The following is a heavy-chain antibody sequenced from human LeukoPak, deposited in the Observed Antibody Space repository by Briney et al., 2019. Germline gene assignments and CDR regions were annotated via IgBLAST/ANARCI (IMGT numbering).Heavy chain of an antibody. D-gene: IGHD6-13*01. Sequence: GASVKVSCKASGYSFTSYGISWVRQATGQGLEWMGWMNPNSGNTGYAQKFQGRVTMTRNTSISTAYMELSSLRSEDTAVYYCAVWHSSSWPFDYWGQGTLVTVSS. J-gene: IGHJ4*02. CDR2: MNPNSGNT. CDR3: AVWHSSSWPFDY. CDR1: GYSFTSYG. V-gene: IGHV1-8*01.